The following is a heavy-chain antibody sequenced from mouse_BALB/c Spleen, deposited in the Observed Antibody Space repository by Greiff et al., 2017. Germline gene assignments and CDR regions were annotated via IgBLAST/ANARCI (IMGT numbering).Heavy chain of an antibody. V-gene: IGHV5-6-5*01. CDR3: ARVITTAKGWYFDV. CDR1: GFTFSSYA. D-gene: IGHD1-2*01. J-gene: IGHJ1*01. Sequence: EVNVVESGGGLVKPGGSLKLSCAASGFTFSSYAMSWVRQTPEKRLEWVASISSGGSTYYPDSVKGRFTISRDNARNILYLQMSSLRSEDTTMYYCARVITTAKGWYFDVWGAGTTVTVSS. CDR2: ISSGGST.